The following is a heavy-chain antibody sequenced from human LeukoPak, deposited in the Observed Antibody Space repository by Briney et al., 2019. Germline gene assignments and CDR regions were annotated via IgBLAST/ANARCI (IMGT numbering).Heavy chain of an antibody. CDR3: ARSRFGELSWFDP. V-gene: IGHV3-48*03. CDR2: ISSSGSTL. J-gene: IGHJ5*02. CDR1: GFTFSSYE. D-gene: IGHD3-10*01. Sequence: GGSLRLSCAASGFTFSSYEMNWVRQAPGKGLEWVSYISSSGSTLYYADSVKGRFTISRDNAKNSLYLQMNSPRAEDTAVYYCARSRFGELSWFDPWGQGTLVTVSS.